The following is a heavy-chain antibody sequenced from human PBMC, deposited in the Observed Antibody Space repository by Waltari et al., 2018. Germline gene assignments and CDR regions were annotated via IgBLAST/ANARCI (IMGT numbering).Heavy chain of an antibody. CDR3: ARVPYCSSTSCYGVPDY. CDR2: IDYSGST. J-gene: IGHJ4*02. Sequence: QLQLQESGPGLVKPSETLSLTCTVSGGSISRSSYYWGWIRQPPGKGLEWIGSIDYSGSTYYNPSLKSRVTISVDTSKNQFSLKLSSVTAADTAVYYCARVPYCSSTSCYGVPDYWGQGTLVTVSS. D-gene: IGHD2-2*01. V-gene: IGHV4-39*01. CDR1: GGSISRSSYY.